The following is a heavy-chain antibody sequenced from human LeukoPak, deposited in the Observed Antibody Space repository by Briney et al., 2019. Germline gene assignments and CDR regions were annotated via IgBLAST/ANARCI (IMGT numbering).Heavy chain of an antibody. CDR2: ILGSGGST. CDR1: GFTFSNYA. J-gene: IGHJ4*02. CDR3: AKWGDYDVLTGYYVPDY. V-gene: IGHV3-23*01. Sequence: GASLRRPCAASGFTFSNYAMSWVRQAPGKGLEWVSAILGSGGSTYCADSVKGRFTVSRDNSKSTLYLQMNSLRAEDTALYYCAKWGDYDVLTGYYVPDYWGQGTLVTVSS. D-gene: IGHD3-9*01.